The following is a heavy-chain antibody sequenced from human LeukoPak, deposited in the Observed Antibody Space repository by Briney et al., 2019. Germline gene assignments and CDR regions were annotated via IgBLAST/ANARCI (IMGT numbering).Heavy chain of an antibody. V-gene: IGHV3-23*01. Sequence: GGSLRLSCAASGFTFSSYAMSWVRQAPGKGLEWVSGISGSGDNTYYADSVKGRFTISRDNSKNTLYLQMNSLRAEDTAVYYCARAATWFGPNWFDPWGQGTLVTVSS. D-gene: IGHD3-10*01. CDR1: GFTFSSYA. J-gene: IGHJ5*02. CDR3: ARAATWFGPNWFDP. CDR2: ISGSGDNT.